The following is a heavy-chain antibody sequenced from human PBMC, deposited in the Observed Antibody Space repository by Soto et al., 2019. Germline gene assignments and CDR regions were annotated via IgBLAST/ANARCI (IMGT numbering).Heavy chain of an antibody. CDR2: IYYSGST. CDR1: GGSISSSSYY. Sequence: PSETLSLTCTVSGGSISSSSYYWGWIRQPPGKGLEWIGSIYYSGSTYYNPSLKSRVTISVDTSKNQFSLKLSSVTAADTAVYYCARHPTHDDSNYLASYYYYGMDVWGQGTTVTVSS. V-gene: IGHV4-39*01. J-gene: IGHJ6*02. CDR3: ARHPTHDDSNYLASYYYYGMDV. D-gene: IGHD4-4*01.